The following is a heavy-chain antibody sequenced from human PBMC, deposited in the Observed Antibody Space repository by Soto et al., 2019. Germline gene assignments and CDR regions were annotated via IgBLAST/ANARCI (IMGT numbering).Heavy chain of an antibody. D-gene: IGHD2-15*01. CDR2: IGGSGGST. V-gene: IGHV3-23*01. Sequence: EVQLLESGGGLVQPGGSLRLSCAASGFTFSSYAMSWVRQAPGKGLEWVSAIGGSGGSTYYADSVKGRFTISRDNSKNTLYLQMNSLRAEDTAVYYCAKVGADIVVVVAEYNWFDPWGQGTLVTVSS. CDR3: AKVGADIVVVVAEYNWFDP. J-gene: IGHJ5*02. CDR1: GFTFSSYA.